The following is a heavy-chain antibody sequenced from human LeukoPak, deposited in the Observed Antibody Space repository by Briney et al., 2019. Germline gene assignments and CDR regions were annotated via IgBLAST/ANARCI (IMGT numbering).Heavy chain of an antibody. V-gene: IGHV3-30*03. CDR1: GFTFSSYG. D-gene: IGHD6-13*01. Sequence: GRSLRLSCAASGFTFSSYGMHWVRQAPGKGLEWVAVISYDGSNKYYADSVKGRFTISRDNSKNTLYLQMNSLRAEDTALYYCASSLPRYSSSWYLFNYWSQGTLVTVSS. J-gene: IGHJ4*02. CDR3: ASSLPRYSSSWYLFNY. CDR2: ISYDGSNK.